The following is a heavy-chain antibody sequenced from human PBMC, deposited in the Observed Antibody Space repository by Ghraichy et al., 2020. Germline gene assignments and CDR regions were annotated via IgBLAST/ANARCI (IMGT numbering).Heavy chain of an antibody. CDR1: GGSISSGSYY. J-gene: IGHJ4*02. CDR3: ASLNSGGYYYSWVDY. V-gene: IGHV4-39*01. D-gene: IGHD3-22*01. Sequence: SETLSLTCTVSGGSISSGSYYWGWIRQPPGKGLEWIGSIYYSGDTYYNPSLKSRVTLSVDTSKNQFSLKLSSVTAADTAVYYCASLNSGGYYYSWVDYWGQGTLVTVSS. CDR2: IYYSGDT.